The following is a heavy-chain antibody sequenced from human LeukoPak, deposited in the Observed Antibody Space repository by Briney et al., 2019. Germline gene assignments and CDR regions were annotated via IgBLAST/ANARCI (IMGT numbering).Heavy chain of an antibody. D-gene: IGHD6-13*01. V-gene: IGHV3-23*01. CDR3: GPAPAANYYGMVV. Sequence: GGSLRLSCAASGFTFSSYAMSWVRQAPGKGLEWVSAISGSGGSTYYADSVKGRFTISRDNSKNTLYLQMNSLRAEDTAVYYCGPAPAANYYGMVVWGQGTTVTVSS. CDR1: GFTFSSYA. J-gene: IGHJ6*02. CDR2: ISGSGGST.